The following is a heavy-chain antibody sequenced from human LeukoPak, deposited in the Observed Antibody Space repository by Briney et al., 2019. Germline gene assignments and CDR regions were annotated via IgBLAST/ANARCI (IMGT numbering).Heavy chain of an antibody. Sequence: GGSLRLSCAASGFTFSSYWMSWVRQAPGKGLEWVANIKQDGSEKYYVDSVKGRFTISRDSAKNSLYLQMNSLRAEDTAVYYCARGGPYCSGGSCAVRYWGQGTLVTVSS. J-gene: IGHJ4*02. D-gene: IGHD2-15*01. V-gene: IGHV3-7*03. CDR2: IKQDGSEK. CDR3: ARGGPYCSGGSCAVRY. CDR1: GFTFSSYW.